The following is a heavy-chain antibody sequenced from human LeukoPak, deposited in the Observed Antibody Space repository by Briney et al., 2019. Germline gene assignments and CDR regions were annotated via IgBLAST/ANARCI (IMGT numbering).Heavy chain of an antibody. D-gene: IGHD6-19*01. CDR3: ARSGEGSGWFLNWLDA. CDR1: GFTVDDNG. J-gene: IGHJ5*02. Sequence: GGSLRLSCAASGFTVDDNGMSWVRQAPGKGLEWVSGIYWNGGSTGYADSVKGRFTISKDKAKNSLYLQRNSLRAEDTALYYWARSGEGSGWFLNWLDAWGQGTLVTVSS. CDR2: IYWNGGST. V-gene: IGHV3-20*04.